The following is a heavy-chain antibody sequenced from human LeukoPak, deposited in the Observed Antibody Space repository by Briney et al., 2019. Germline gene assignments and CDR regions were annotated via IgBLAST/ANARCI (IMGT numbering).Heavy chain of an antibody. Sequence: SETLSLTCTVSGGSISSYYWSWIRQPPGKGLEWIGYIYYSGSTNYNPSLKSRVTISVDTSKNQFSLKLSSVTAADTAVYYCARVLGDCSSTSCYYYYYYMDVWGKGTTVTISS. V-gene: IGHV4-59*01. J-gene: IGHJ6*03. D-gene: IGHD2-2*01. CDR2: IYYSGST. CDR3: ARVLGDCSSTSCYYYYYYMDV. CDR1: GGSISSYY.